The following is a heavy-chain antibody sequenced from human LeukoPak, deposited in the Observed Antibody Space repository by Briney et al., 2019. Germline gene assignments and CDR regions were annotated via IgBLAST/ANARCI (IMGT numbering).Heavy chain of an antibody. V-gene: IGHV3-66*04. D-gene: IGHD6-13*01. J-gene: IGHJ4*02. Sequence: GGSLRLSCAASGFTVSSNYMSWVRQAPGKGLEWVSVIYSGGSTYYADSVKGRFTISRDNSKNTLYLQMNSLRPEDTAVYYCASQYSSSWGLDYWGQGTLVTVSS. CDR1: GFTVSSNY. CDR2: IYSGGST. CDR3: ASQYSSSWGLDY.